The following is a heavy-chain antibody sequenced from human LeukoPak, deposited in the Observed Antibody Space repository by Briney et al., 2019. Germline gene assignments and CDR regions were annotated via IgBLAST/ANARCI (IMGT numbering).Heavy chain of an antibody. J-gene: IGHJ5*02. D-gene: IGHD3-22*01. CDR1: GFTFSRYW. CDR2: ISSDGSGT. V-gene: IGHV3-74*01. CDR3: TRAFGSYWHFAA. Sequence: GGSLRLSCAASGFTFSRYWMHWVRQAPGKGLVWVSRISSDGSGTSYADSVKGRFTISRDNAKNILYLQMSGLRSDDTAFYYCTRAFGSYWHFAAWGQGTLVTVSS.